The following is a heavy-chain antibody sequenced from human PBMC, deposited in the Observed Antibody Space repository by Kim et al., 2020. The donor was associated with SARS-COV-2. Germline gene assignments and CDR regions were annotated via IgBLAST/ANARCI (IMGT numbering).Heavy chain of an antibody. V-gene: IGHV3-23*01. CDR1: GLIFSDFA. CDR3: SDS. J-gene: IGHJ5*01. Sequence: GGSLRLSCAASGLIFSDFAMTWVRQVPGKGLEWVSTITGSGGTYYADSVRGRFTISRDNSNKTLHLQMNSLRADDMGVYYWSDSW. CDR2: ITGSGGT.